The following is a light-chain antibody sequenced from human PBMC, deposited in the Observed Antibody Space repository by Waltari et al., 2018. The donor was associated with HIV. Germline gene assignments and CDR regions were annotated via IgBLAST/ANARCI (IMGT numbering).Light chain of an antibody. CDR1: RLTIESNP. CDR2: SNQ. J-gene: IGLJ1*01. CDR3: AAWDDSLNGYV. Sequence: QSVLTQPPPASGTPGPRFPTSSSGTRLTIESNPVSSYPQLPGTAPKLLIHSNQQRPSGVPDRFSGSKSGTSASLASSGLQSEDEADYYCAAWDDSLNGYVFGTGTKVTVL. V-gene: IGLV1-44*01.